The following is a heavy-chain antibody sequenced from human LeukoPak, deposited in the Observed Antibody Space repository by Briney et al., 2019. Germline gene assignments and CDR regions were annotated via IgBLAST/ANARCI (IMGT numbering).Heavy chain of an antibody. J-gene: IGHJ3*02. CDR3: ARGVSPGNDAFDI. CDR1: GFTVSSNY. V-gene: IGHV3-53*01. CDR2: IYSGGST. D-gene: IGHD3-22*01. Sequence: GGSRRLSCAASGFTVSSNYMSWVRQAPGKGLEWVSVIYSGGSTYYADSAKGRFTISRDNSKNTLYLQMNSLRAEDTAVYYCARGVSPGNDAFDIWGQGTMVTVSS.